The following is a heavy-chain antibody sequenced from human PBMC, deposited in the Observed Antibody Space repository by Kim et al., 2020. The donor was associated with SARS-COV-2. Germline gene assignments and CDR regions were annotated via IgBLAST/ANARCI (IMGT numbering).Heavy chain of an antibody. CDR2: IIPIFGTA. D-gene: IGHD3-22*01. Sequence: SVKVSCKASGGTFSSYAISWVRQAPGQGLEWMGGIIPIFGTANYAQKFQGRVTITADESTSTAYMELSSLRSEDTAVYYCARGGSDDRRWDYYGMDVWGQGTTVTVSS. J-gene: IGHJ6*02. CDR3: ARGGSDDRRWDYYGMDV. CDR1: GGTFSSYA. V-gene: IGHV1-69*13.